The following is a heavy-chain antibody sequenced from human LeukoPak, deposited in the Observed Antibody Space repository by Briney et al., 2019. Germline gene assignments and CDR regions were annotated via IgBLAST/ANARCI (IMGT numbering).Heavy chain of an antibody. CDR1: GFTFSSYS. V-gene: IGHV3-23*01. CDR2: ISGSGAGT. D-gene: IGHD2-8*01. Sequence: GGSLRLSCAASGFTFSSYSMNWVRQAPGKGLEWVSGISGSGAGTYYADSVKGRFTISRDNSKNTLYLQMNSLRAEDTAVYYCAKMVREFYTISYYFDYWGQGTLVTVSS. J-gene: IGHJ4*02. CDR3: AKMVREFYTISYYFDY.